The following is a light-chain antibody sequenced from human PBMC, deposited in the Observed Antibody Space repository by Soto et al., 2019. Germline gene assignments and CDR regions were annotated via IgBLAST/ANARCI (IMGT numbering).Light chain of an antibody. Sequence: QSALTQPASVSGSPEQSNTISCTGTSSHIDGFESVSWFQQHPSKTPKLMIYDVSNRPSGVSNRFSGSKSGDTASLTISGLQAEDGGDYYCNSYIRSSTHVFGTGTRSPS. CDR3: NSYIRSSTHV. CDR1: SSHIDGFES. J-gene: IGLJ1*01. CDR2: DVS. V-gene: IGLV2-14*03.